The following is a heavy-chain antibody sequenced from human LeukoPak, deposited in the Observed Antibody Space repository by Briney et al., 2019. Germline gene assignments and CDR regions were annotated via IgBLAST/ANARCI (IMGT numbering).Heavy chain of an antibody. CDR1: GFTFSSYE. CDR3: ARVITEAFDV. V-gene: IGHV3-48*03. J-gene: IGHJ3*01. Sequence: PGGSLRLSCAASGFTFSSYEMNWVRQAPGKGLEWVSHISSSASIIYYADSVKGRFTISRDNAKNSLFLQMNSLRAEDTAVYYCARVITEAFDVWGQGTMVTVSS. CDR2: ISSSASII. D-gene: IGHD3-16*01.